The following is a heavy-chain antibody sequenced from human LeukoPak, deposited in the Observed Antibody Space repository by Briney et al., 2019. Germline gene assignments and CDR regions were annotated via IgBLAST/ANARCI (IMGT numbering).Heavy chain of an antibody. V-gene: IGHV3-9*01. CDR1: GFTFDDYA. CDR2: ISWNSGSI. D-gene: IGHD2-15*01. J-gene: IGHJ4*02. CDR3: AKEPLSCSGGSCYSVFDY. Sequence: GGSLRLSCAASGFTFDDYAMHWVRQAPGKGLEWVSGISWNSGSIGYADSVKGRFTISRDNSKNTLYLQMDSLRAEDTAVYYCAKEPLSCSGGSCYSVFDYWGQGTLVTVSS.